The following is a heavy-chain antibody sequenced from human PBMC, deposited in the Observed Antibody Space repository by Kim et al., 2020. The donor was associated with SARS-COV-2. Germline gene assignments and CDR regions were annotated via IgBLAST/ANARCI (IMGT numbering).Heavy chain of an antibody. CDR3: ARNDYGGSTYYGMDV. Sequence: GESLKISCKGSGYSFTSYWISWVRQMPGKGLEWMGRIDPSDSYTNYSPSFQGHVTISADKSISTAYLQWSSLKASDTAMYYCARNDYGGSTYYGMDVWGQGTTVTVSS. J-gene: IGHJ6*02. D-gene: IGHD4-17*01. V-gene: IGHV5-10-1*01. CDR2: IDPSDSYT. CDR1: GYSFTSYW.